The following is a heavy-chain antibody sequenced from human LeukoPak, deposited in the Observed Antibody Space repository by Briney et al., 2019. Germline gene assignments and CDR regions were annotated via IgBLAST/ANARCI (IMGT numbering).Heavy chain of an antibody. CDR3: AREAPNYYYGMDV. Sequence: PGGSLRLSCAASGFTVSSNYMSWVRRAPGKGLEWVSVIYSGGSTYYADSVKGRFTISRDNSKNTLYLQMNSLRAEDTAVYYCAREAPNYYYGMDVWGQGTTVTVSS. CDR2: IYSGGST. J-gene: IGHJ6*02. D-gene: IGHD6-6*01. V-gene: IGHV3-66*01. CDR1: GFTVSSNY.